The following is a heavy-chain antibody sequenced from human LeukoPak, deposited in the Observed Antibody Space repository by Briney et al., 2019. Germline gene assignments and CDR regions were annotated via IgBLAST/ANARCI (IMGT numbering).Heavy chain of an antibody. V-gene: IGHV3-48*02. J-gene: IGHJ4*02. Sequence: GGSLRLSCVASGFSFSTYSMNWVHHAHGKGLEWVSYIRGSTSTIYYADSVKSRFTISRDNAKNSLYLQMNSLRDEDTAVYYCARKMYGDNVFDYWGQGTLVTVSS. D-gene: IGHD2-21*02. CDR3: ARKMYGDNVFDY. CDR1: GFSFSTYS. CDR2: IRGSTSTI.